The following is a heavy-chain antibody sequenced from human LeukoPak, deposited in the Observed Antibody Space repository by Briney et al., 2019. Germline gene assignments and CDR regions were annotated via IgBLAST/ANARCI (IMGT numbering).Heavy chain of an antibody. CDR2: ISSSSTTI. V-gene: IGHV3-48*02. J-gene: IGHJ4*02. CDR1: GFTFTSHS. CDR3: ARVRGTALVNMYFDY. D-gene: IGHD2-21*02. Sequence: GGSLRLSCATSGFTFTSHSMNWVRQAPGKGLEWVSFISSSSTTIYYADSVKGRFTISRDNAKNSLYLQMNSLRDEDTAVYYCARVRGTALVNMYFDYWSQGTLVTVSS.